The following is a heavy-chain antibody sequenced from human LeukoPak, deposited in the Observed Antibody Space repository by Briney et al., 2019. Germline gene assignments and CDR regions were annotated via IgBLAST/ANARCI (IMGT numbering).Heavy chain of an antibody. CDR2: MNPNSVNT. V-gene: IGHV1-8*01. Sequence: GASVKVSCKASGYTFNIYYNHWVRQATAHGLVWMGWMNPNSVNTGYAQTFQGRVTMTRNTSISTSYMGLSSLRSDETAVYYCARAPLGSDYWGQGTLVTVSS. CDR3: ARAPLGSDY. D-gene: IGHD3-10*01. J-gene: IGHJ4*02. CDR1: GYTFNIYY.